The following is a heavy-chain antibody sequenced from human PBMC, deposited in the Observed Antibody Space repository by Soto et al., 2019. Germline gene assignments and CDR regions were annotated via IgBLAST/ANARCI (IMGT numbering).Heavy chain of an antibody. CDR2: ISAYNGNT. D-gene: IGHD3-3*01. V-gene: IGHV1-18*04. CDR1: GYTFSSYG. CDR3: ARITILGLPWDS. Sequence: QVQLVQSGAEVKKPGASVKVSCKASGYTFSSYGISWVRQAPGQGLEWMGRISAYNGNTNYAQKFQGRVTMTTDTSTSTAYLELRSLRSDDTAVYYCARITILGLPWDSWGQGTLVTVFS. J-gene: IGHJ4*02.